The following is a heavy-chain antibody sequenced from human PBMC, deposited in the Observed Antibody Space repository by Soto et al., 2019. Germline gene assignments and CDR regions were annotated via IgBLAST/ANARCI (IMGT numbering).Heavy chain of an antibody. CDR1: GFIFRTYS. CDR3: ARWGDATGYYLDY. J-gene: IGHJ4*02. D-gene: IGHD3-9*01. CDR2: ISGSSIYL. Sequence: LRLSCAASGFIFRTYSMNWVRQAPGKGLEWISSISGSSIYLYYADSVKGRVTISRDNAKNSLHLQMDSLRPEDTAVYYCARWGDATGYYLDYWGQGTLVTVSS. V-gene: IGHV3-21*06.